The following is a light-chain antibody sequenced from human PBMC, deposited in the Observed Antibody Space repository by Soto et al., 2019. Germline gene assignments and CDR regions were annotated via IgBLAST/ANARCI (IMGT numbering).Light chain of an antibody. J-gene: IGKJ1*01. Sequence: DIQMTQSPSTLSASVGDRVTTTCRASQSISTWSAWYQQKPGKPPKLLIYDASTLETGVPSRFSGSGSGTEFTLTISSPQPDDFATYYCHQFNTFSWTFGQGTKVDIK. CDR3: HQFNTFSWT. CDR1: QSISTW. CDR2: DAS. V-gene: IGKV1-5*01.